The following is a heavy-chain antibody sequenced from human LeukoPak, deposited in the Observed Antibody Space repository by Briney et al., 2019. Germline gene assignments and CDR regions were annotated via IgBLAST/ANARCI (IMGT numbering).Heavy chain of an antibody. CDR2: IYYSGST. V-gene: IGHV4-59*08. CDR1: GGSFSGYY. J-gene: IGHJ3*02. Sequence: SETLSLTCAVYGGSFSGYYWSWIRQPPGKGLEWIGYIYYSGSTNYNPSLKSRVTISVDTSKNQFSLKLSSVTAADTAVYYCARLPNYYDSSGYYRVVYAFDIWGQGTMVTVSS. D-gene: IGHD3-22*01. CDR3: ARLPNYYDSSGYYRVVYAFDI.